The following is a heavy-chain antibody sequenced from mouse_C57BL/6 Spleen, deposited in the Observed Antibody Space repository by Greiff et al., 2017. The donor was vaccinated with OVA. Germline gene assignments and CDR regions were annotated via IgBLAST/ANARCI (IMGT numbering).Heavy chain of an antibody. V-gene: IGHV1-26*01. CDR3: ADYSNRFAY. J-gene: IGHJ3*01. CDR2: INPNNGGT. CDR1: GYTFTDYY. D-gene: IGHD2-5*01. Sequence: VQLQQSGPELVKPGASVKISCKASGYTFTDYYMNWVKQSHGKSLEWIGDINPNNGGTSYNQKFKGKATLTVDKSSSTAYMELRSLTSEDSAVYYCADYSNRFAYWGQGTLVTVSA.